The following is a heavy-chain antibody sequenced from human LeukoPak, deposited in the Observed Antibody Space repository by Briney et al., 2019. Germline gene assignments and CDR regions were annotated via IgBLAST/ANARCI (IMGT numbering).Heavy chain of an antibody. J-gene: IGHJ5*02. CDR1: GDSVSSNSAA. Sequence: SQTLSLTCSISGDSVSSNSAARNWIRQSPSRGLEWLGRTYYRSKWYNEYAASVKSRITVKSDTSKNQFSLQLNSVTPEDTAVYYCASTHGPIDHWGQGTLVTVSS. V-gene: IGHV6-1*01. CDR2: TYYRSKWYN. CDR3: ASTHGPIDH. D-gene: IGHD2-8*01.